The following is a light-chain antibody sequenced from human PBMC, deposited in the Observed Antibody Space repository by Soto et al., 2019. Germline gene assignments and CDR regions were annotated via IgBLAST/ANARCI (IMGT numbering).Light chain of an antibody. V-gene: IGLV1-44*01. CDR1: SSNIGSTT. J-gene: IGLJ3*02. CDR2: NNN. Sequence: QSVLTQPPSASGTPGQRVTIACSGSSSNIGSTTVKWYQQLPGTAPKLLIYNNNQRPSGVPDRFSGSKSGTSASLAISGLQSEDEADYYCAAWDDSLNGVVFGGGPRSPS. CDR3: AAWDDSLNGVV.